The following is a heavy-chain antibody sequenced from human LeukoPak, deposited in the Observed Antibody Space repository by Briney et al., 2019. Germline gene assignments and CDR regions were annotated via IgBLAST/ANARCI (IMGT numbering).Heavy chain of an antibody. CDR2: ISGDSSSI. V-gene: IGHV3-48*02. Sequence: GGSLRLSCAVSGFSFRNYKMSWDRQAPGKGLEWVSHISGDSSSIYYADSVKGRFTVSRDNVKNLLYLQVNSLRDDDTAVYYCARVVVAYSYGSDYWGQGTLVTVSS. D-gene: IGHD5-18*01. CDR3: ARVVVAYSYGSDY. CDR1: GFSFRNYK. J-gene: IGHJ4*02.